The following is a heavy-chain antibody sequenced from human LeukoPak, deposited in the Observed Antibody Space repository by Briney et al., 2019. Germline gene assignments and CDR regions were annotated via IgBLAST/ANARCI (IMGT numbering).Heavy chain of an antibody. J-gene: IGHJ4*02. CDR2: INHSGST. D-gene: IGHD2-15*01. Sequence: SETLSLTCTVSGGSISSSSYYWSWIRQPPGKGLEWIGEINHSGSTNYNPSLKSRVTISVDTSKNQFSLKLSSVTAADTAVYYCAATGVVAATAIDYWGQGTLVTVSS. CDR1: GGSISSSSYY. CDR3: AATGVVAATAIDY. V-gene: IGHV4-39*07.